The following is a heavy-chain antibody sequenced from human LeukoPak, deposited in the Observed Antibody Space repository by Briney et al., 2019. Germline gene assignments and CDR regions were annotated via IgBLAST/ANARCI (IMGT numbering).Heavy chain of an antibody. D-gene: IGHD6-19*01. CDR2: IRYDGSNK. Sequence: GGSLRLSCAASGFTFSSYGMHWVRQAPGKGLEWVAFIRYDGSNKYYADSVKGRFTISRDNSKNTLYLQMNSLRAEDTAVYYCAKDSYTTAWYPSPDYWGQGTLVTVSS. V-gene: IGHV3-30*02. J-gene: IGHJ4*02. CDR1: GFTFSSYG. CDR3: AKDSYTTAWYPSPDY.